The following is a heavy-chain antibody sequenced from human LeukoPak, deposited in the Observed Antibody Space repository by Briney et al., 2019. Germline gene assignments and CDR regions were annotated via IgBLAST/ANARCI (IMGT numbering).Heavy chain of an antibody. CDR2: ISSSSSTI. D-gene: IGHD3-10*01. CDR3: ASGLHPVTMALDY. J-gene: IGHJ4*02. V-gene: IGHV3-48*02. Sequence: PGGSRRLSCAASGFPFSGYEMNWVRQAPAKGLEWVSYISSSSSTIYYADSVKGRFTISRDNAKNSLYLQMNSLRDEDTAVYYCASGLHPVTMALDYWGQGTLVTVSS. CDR1: GFPFSGYE.